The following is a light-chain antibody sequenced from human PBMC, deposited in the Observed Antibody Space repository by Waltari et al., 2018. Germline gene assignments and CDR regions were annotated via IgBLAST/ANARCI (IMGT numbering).Light chain of an antibody. V-gene: IGKV3-15*01. CDR1: QNVASN. CDR3: QQYNNWPRT. J-gene: IGKJ2*01. Sequence: ETVMTQSPAALSLSPGERATLSCRASQNVASNLAWYQQKPGQASRLLIYRASTRATGIPARFSGIGSGTEFTLTISSLQSEDFAVYYCQQYNNWPRTFGQGTKLEIK. CDR2: RAS.